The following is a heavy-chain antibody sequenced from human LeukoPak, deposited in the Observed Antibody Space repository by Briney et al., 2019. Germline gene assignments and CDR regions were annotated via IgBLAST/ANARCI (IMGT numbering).Heavy chain of an antibody. V-gene: IGHV3-23*01. CDR2: ISCSGDRT. CDR3: ANPIYIAAPGSMYFNHYYGMDV. J-gene: IGHJ6*02. D-gene: IGHD6-13*01. Sequence: PGESLTLSCAASGFTVSSYAMSWVRQAPGKGLEWVSVISCSGDRTFYADSVKGRFTISRDNSKNALYLQMNSLRAEDTAVYYCANPIYIAAPGSMYFNHYYGMDVWGQGTTITVSS. CDR1: GFTVSSYA.